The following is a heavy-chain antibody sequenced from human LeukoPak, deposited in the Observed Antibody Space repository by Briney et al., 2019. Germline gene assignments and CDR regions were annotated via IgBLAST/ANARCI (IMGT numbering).Heavy chain of an antibody. J-gene: IGHJ3*02. CDR3: ARTGCGSATCYTFEAFDI. Sequence: GGSLRLSCAAAGFTFSSYSMNWVRQAPGKGLEWVSSISSSISYIYYADSMQGRFTISRDNAKNSLYLQMSSLRAEDTAVYYCARTGCGSATCYTFEAFDIWGQGTMVTVSS. D-gene: IGHD2-2*02. CDR2: ISSSISYI. V-gene: IGHV3-21*01. CDR1: GFTFSSYS.